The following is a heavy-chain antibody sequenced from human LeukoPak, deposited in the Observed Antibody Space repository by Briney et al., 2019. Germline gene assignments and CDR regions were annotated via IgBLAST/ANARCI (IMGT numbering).Heavy chain of an antibody. Sequence: ASVKVSCKASGYTFTGYYMHWVRQAPGQGLEWMGWINPNSGGTNYAQKFQGRVTMTRDTSISPAYMELSRLRSDDTAVYYCARSSSSSWQIFDYWGQGTLVTVSS. J-gene: IGHJ4*02. D-gene: IGHD6-13*01. V-gene: IGHV1-2*02. CDR1: GYTFTGYY. CDR2: INPNSGGT. CDR3: ARSSSSSWQIFDY.